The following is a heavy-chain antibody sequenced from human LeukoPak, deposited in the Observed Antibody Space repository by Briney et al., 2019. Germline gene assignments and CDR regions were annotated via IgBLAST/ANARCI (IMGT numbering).Heavy chain of an antibody. CDR2: IIPIFGTA. Sequence: SVKVSCKASGGTFSSYAISWVRQAPGQGLEWMGGIIPIFGTANYAQKFQGRVTITADESTSTAYMELSSLRPEDTAVYYCARERLSSSHDAFDIWGQGTMVTVSS. CDR1: GGTFSSYA. J-gene: IGHJ3*02. CDR3: ARERLSSSHDAFDI. V-gene: IGHV1-69*13. D-gene: IGHD6-13*01.